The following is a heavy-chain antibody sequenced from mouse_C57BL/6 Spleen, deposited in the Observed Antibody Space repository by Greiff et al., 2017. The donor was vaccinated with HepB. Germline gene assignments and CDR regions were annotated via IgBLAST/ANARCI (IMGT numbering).Heavy chain of an antibody. D-gene: IGHD2-3*01. J-gene: IGHJ3*01. Sequence: QVQLQQPGAELVRPGSSVKLSCKASGYTFTSYWMDWVKQRPGQGLEWIGNIYPSDSETHYNQKFKDKATLTVDKSSSTAYMQLSSLTSEDSAVHYCARRRGYDGYYSAWFAYWGQGTLVTVAA. CDR1: GYTFTSYW. CDR3: ARRRGYDGYYSAWFAY. V-gene: IGHV1-61*01. CDR2: IYPSDSET.